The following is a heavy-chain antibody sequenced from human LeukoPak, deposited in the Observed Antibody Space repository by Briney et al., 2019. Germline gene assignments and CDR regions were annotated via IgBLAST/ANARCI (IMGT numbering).Heavy chain of an antibody. V-gene: IGHV3-72*01. Sequence: GGPLRLSCAASGHTFSEHYIHGLPKAPRNGLQGAGRTTNKAESYRTEYASSVKGKFTISRDDSNKSLYLQMNSLKTEDAAVYYCARESSIFGVVARSYMDVWGKGTTVTVAS. D-gene: IGHD3-3*01. CDR3: ARESSIFGVVARSYMDV. J-gene: IGHJ6*03. CDR1: GHTFSEHY. CDR2: TTNKAESYRT.